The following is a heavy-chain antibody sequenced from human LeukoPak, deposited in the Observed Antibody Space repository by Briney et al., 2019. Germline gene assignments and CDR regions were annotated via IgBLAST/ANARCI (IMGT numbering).Heavy chain of an antibody. Sequence: GGSLRLSCAASGFTLSSYGMHWVRQAPGKGLEWVAVISHDGVDKYYADSVKGRFTISRDNSKNTVSLQVNSLRAEDTAAYYCAKGGYCSATRCYVGKGMDDWGQGTLVTVSS. V-gene: IGHV3-30*18. CDR1: GFTLSSYG. CDR2: ISHDGVDK. CDR3: AKGGYCSATRCYVGKGMDD. J-gene: IGHJ4*02. D-gene: IGHD2-2*01.